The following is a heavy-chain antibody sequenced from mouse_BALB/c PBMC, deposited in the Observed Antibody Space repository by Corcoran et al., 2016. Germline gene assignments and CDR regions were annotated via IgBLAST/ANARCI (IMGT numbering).Heavy chain of an antibody. D-gene: IGHD2-4*01. V-gene: IGHV1-18*01. Sequence: EVQLQQSGPELVKPGASMKISCKASGYSFTGYTMNWVKQSHGKNLEWIGLINPYNGGTSYNQKFKGKATLTVDKSSSTAYMELLSLTSEDSAVYYCARERARITRFGYYAMDYWGQGTSVTVSS. CDR2: INPYNGGT. CDR1: GYSFTGYT. CDR3: ARERARITRFGYYAMDY. J-gene: IGHJ4*01.